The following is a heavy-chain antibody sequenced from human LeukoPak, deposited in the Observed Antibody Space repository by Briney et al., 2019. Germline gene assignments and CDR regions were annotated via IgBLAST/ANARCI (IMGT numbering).Heavy chain of an antibody. CDR1: GYTFTGYY. D-gene: IGHD3-3*01. V-gene: IGHV1-2*06. CDR2: INPNSGGT. CDR3: ARGPRFWSGYYTPSYYYYYMDV. Sequence: PGASVKVSCKASGYTFTGYYMHWVRQAPGQGLEWMGRINPNSGGTNYAQKFQGRVTMTRDTSISTAYMELSSLRSEDTAVYYCARGPRFWSGYYTPSYYYYYMDVWGKGTTVTVSS. J-gene: IGHJ6*03.